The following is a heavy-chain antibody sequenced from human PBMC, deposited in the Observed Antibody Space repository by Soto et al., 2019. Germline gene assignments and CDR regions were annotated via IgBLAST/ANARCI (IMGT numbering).Heavy chain of an antibody. J-gene: IGHJ6*02. Sequence: QVQLVEPGGGVVQPGRSLRLSCAASGFTFSSYGIHWVRQAPGKGLEWVAFISYDGGNKYYADSVKGRFTISRDNSKNTLFLQMNSLRAEDTAVYYCAKVMITFGGSRYGLDVWGQGTTVTVSS. V-gene: IGHV3-30*18. CDR1: GFTFSSYG. CDR2: ISYDGGNK. D-gene: IGHD3-16*01. CDR3: AKVMITFGGSRYGLDV.